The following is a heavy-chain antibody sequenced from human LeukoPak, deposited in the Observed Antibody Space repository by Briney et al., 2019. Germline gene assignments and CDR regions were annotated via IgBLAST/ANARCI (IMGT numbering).Heavy chain of an antibody. CDR3: AKEAGLMVGYYFDY. CDR2: ISYDGSNK. D-gene: IGHD2-15*01. CDR1: GFTFSSYG. Sequence: GRSLRLSCAASGFTFSSYGMHWVRQAPGKGLEWVAVISYDGSNKYYADSVKGRFTISRDNSKNTLYLQMNSLRAEDTAVYYCAKEAGLMVGYYFDYWGQGTLVTVSS. V-gene: IGHV3-30*18. J-gene: IGHJ4*02.